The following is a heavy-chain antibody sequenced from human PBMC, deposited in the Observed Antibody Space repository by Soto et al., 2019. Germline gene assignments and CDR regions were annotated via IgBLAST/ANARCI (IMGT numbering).Heavy chain of an antibody. CDR3: ARDMGATIVDY. J-gene: IGHJ4*02. D-gene: IGHD5-12*01. CDR1: GYTFTSYG. CDR2: ISAYNGNT. V-gene: IGHV1-18*01. Sequence: QVQLVQSGAEVKKPGASVKVSCKASGYTFTSYGITWVRQAPGQGLEWMGWISAYNGNTKNAQKLQGRVTMTTDTATSTASMELRRLRSADTAVYDCARDMGATIVDYWGQGTLVTVSS.